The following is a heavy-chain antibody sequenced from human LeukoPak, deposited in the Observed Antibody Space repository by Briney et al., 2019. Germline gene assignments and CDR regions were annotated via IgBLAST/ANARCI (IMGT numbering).Heavy chain of an antibody. D-gene: IGHD3-9*01. Sequence: TGGSLRLSCAASGFTFSSYWMTWVRQAPGKGLEWVANINQDGSEKNYVDSVKGRFTVSRDNSKNTLYLQMNSLRAEDTVIYYCAKGSGYDTDFDYWGQGTLVTVSS. CDR3: AKGSGYDTDFDY. V-gene: IGHV3-7*03. J-gene: IGHJ4*02. CDR1: GFTFSSYW. CDR2: INQDGSEK.